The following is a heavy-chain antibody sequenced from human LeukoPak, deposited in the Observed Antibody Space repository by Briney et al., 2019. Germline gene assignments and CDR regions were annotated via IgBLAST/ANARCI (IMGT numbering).Heavy chain of an antibody. CDR1: GFNFSNYA. V-gene: IGHV3-23*01. J-gene: IGHJ4*02. Sequence: GGSLRLSCAASGFNFSNYAMTWVRQAPGKGLECVSGICGSGDSTYYADSVKGRFTISRDNSKNTLYLQMNSLRAEDTALYYCAKDRSLVPAALNYWGQGTLVTVSS. CDR2: ICGSGDST. D-gene: IGHD2-2*01. CDR3: AKDRSLVPAALNY.